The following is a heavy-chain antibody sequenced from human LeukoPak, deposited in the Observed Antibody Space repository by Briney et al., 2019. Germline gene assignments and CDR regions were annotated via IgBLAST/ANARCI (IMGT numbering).Heavy chain of an antibody. CDR3: AREISNSRLNWFDP. CDR1: GGTFSSYS. J-gene: IGHJ5*02. CDR2: IIPILGIA. D-gene: IGHD4-11*01. V-gene: IGHV1-69*04. Sequence: GASVKVSCKASGGTFSSYSISWVRQAPGQGLEWMGRIIPILGIANYAQKFQGRVTITADKSTSTAYMELSSLRSEDTAVYYCAREISNSRLNWFDPWGQGTLVTVSS.